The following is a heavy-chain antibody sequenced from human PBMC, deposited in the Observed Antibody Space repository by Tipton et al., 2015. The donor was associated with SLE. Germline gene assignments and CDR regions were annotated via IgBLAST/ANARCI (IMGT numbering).Heavy chain of an antibody. V-gene: IGHV3-7*01. D-gene: IGHD7-27*01. J-gene: IGHJ3*02. CDR3: ARDSTGDDAFDI. CDR2: IKQDGSEK. Sequence: SLRLSCAASGFTFSSYWMSWVRQAPGKGLEWVANIKQDGSEKYYVDSVKDRFTISRDNAKNSLYLQMNSLRAEDTAVYYRARDSTGDDAFDIWGQGTMVTVSS. CDR1: GFTFSSYW.